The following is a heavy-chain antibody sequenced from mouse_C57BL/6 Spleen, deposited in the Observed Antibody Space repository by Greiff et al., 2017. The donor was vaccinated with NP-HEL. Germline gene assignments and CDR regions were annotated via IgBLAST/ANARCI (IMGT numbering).Heavy chain of an antibody. CDR2: IDPSDSYT. D-gene: IGHD2-1*01. CDR1: GYTFTSYW. J-gene: IGHJ4*01. V-gene: IGHV1-59*01. CDR3: ARGDGNYVGDYYAMDY. Sequence: QVQLKQPGAELVRPGTSVKLSCKASGYTFTSYWMHWVKQRPGQGLEWIGVIDPSDSYTNYNQKFKGKATLTVDTSSSTAYMQLSSLTSEDSAVYYCARGDGNYVGDYYAMDYWGQGTSVTVSS.